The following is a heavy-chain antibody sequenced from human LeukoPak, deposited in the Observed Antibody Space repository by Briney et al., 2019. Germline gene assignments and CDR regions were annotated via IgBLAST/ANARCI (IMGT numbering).Heavy chain of an antibody. V-gene: IGHV3-7*01. CDR2: IKQDGSEK. D-gene: IGHD3-9*01. J-gene: IGHJ4*02. CDR3: ASGSWYYDILTGYYFDY. Sequence: GGSLRLSCAASGFIFTGFWMSWVRQAPGKGLEWVANIKQDGSEKYYVGSVKGRFTISRDNAKNSLYLQMNSLRAEDTAVYYCASGSWYYDILTGYYFDYWGQGTLVTVSS. CDR1: GFIFTGFW.